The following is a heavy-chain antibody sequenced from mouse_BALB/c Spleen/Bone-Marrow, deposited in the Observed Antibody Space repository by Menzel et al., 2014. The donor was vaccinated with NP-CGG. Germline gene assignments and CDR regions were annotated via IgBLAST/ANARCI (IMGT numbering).Heavy chain of an antibody. J-gene: IGHJ3*01. Sequence: EVQGVESGGGLVQPGGSLKLSCAASGFDFSRYWMSWVRQAPGKGLEWIGEINPDSSMINYTPSLKDKFIISRDNAKNTLYLQMSKVRSEDTALYYCARLGYYGSYAYWGQGTLVTVSA. CDR1: GFDFSRYW. V-gene: IGHV4-1*02. CDR3: ARLGYYGSYAY. D-gene: IGHD1-1*01. CDR2: INPDSSMI.